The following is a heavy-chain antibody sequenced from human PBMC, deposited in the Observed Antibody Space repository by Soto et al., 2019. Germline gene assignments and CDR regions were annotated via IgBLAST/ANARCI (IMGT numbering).Heavy chain of an antibody. CDR2: ISSGGRNT. J-gene: IGHJ4*02. CDR3: XXXXXXXXXXXXXYFXX. CDR1: GFMLSTYS. V-gene: IGHV3-48*01. Sequence: EVQLVESGGDLVQPGGSLRLSCTASGFMLSTYSMNWVXXXPXXXXXXXAYISSGGRNTYYADSVKGRLTISRDNAENSLYLHVVSLXXXXXXXXXXXXXXXXXXXXXXXYFXXXGQGTLVTVSS. D-gene: IGHD3-10*01.